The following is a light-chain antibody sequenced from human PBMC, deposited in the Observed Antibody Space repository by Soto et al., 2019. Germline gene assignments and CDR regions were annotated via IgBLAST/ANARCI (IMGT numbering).Light chain of an antibody. CDR3: QQTYISPLT. V-gene: IGKV1-39*01. Sequence: DIQMTHSPSSLSASVGDRVTITCRASQSISKYLNWYQHKPGEAPKLLIYGASTLQRGVPSRFSGGGSGTDFTLTISSLQPEDFATYYCQQTYISPLTFGGGTTVE. J-gene: IGKJ4*01. CDR2: GAS. CDR1: QSISKY.